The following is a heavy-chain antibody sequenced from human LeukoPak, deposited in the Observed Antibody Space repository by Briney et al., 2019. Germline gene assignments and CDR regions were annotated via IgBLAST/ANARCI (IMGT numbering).Heavy chain of an antibody. D-gene: IGHD6-19*01. CDR2: VHKDGNQK. Sequence: GSLRLSCAASRFTCSDYWMTWVRQAPGQGLEWVANVHKDGNQKQYADSVKGRFTISRDNAKNSMFLQLNSLGAEDSGVYYCVRNRGWYALDMWGQGTMVTVSS. V-gene: IGHV3-7*01. CDR3: VRNRGWYALDM. J-gene: IGHJ3*02. CDR1: RFTCSDYW.